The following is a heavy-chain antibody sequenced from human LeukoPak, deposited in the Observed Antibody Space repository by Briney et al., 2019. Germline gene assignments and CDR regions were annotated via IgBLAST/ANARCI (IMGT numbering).Heavy chain of an antibody. V-gene: IGHV4-4*07. CDR2: IYTSGST. D-gene: IGHD6-6*01. J-gene: IGHJ4*02. CDR1: GASISSYY. Sequence: SETLSLTCTVSGASISSYYWSWIRQPAGKGLEWIGRIYTSGSTNYNPSLKSRVTMSVDTSKNQFSLKLSSVTAADTAVYYCAREGGAYSSSSGLDYWGQRTLVAVSS. CDR3: AREGGAYSSSSGLDY.